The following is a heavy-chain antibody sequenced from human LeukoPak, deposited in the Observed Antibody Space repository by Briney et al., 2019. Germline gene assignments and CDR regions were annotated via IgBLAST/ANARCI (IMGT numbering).Heavy chain of an antibody. J-gene: IGHJ4*02. V-gene: IGHV3-48*02. D-gene: IGHD6-6*01. Sequence: GGSLRLSCAASGFTFSSYSMNWVRQAPGKGLEWVSSISSSSSTIYYADSVKGRFTISRDNAKNSLYLQMNSLRDEDTAVYYCAREGYGYSSSSKFDYWGQGTLVTVSS. CDR2: ISSSSSTI. CDR1: GFTFSSYS. CDR3: AREGYGYSSSSKFDY.